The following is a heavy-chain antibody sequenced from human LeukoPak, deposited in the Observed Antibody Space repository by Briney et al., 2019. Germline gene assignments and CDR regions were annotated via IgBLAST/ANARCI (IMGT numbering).Heavy chain of an antibody. Sequence: PGGSLRLSCAASGFTFSSFEMNWVRQAPGKGLEWVSYISSSGSTIYYADSVKGRFTISRDNAKNSLYLQMNSLRAEDTAVYYCARDEVTMVRGLFRFDYWGQGTLVTVSP. V-gene: IGHV3-48*03. CDR3: ARDEVTMVRGLFRFDY. J-gene: IGHJ4*02. CDR2: ISSSGSTI. CDR1: GFTFSSFE. D-gene: IGHD3-10*01.